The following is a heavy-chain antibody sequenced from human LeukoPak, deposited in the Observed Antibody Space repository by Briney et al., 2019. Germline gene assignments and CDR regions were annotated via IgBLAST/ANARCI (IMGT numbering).Heavy chain of an antibody. J-gene: IGHJ3*02. D-gene: IGHD3-3*01. CDR2: INPSGGST. Sequence: ASVKVSCKASGYTFTSYYMHWVRQAPGQGLEWMGIINPSGGSTSYAQKFQGRVTMTRNTSISTAYMELSSLRSEDMAVYYCARGQKYYDFWSGYYRPGAFDIWGQGTMVTVSS. CDR3: ARGQKYYDFWSGYYRPGAFDI. CDR1: GYTFTSYY. V-gene: IGHV1-46*01.